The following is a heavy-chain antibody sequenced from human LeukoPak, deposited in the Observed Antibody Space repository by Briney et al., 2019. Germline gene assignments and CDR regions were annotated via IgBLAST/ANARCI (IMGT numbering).Heavy chain of an antibody. J-gene: IGHJ4*02. CDR1: GFTFSSYA. V-gene: IGHV3-23*01. Sequence: AGGSLRLSCAGSGFTFSSYAMSWVRQAPGRGLEWVSAIDGGGSGTHYADSVKGRFTISRDNSKNTLYLQMNSLRAEDTAVYYCASNPAMATSYWGQGTLVTVSS. CDR2: IDGGGSGT. D-gene: IGHD2-2*01. CDR3: ASNPAMATSY.